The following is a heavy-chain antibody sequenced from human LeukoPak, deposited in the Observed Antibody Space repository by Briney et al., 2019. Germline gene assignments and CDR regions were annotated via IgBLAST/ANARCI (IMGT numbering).Heavy chain of an antibody. CDR3: ARRAAAAEFRY. CDR1: GGSFSGYY. Sequence: SETLSLTCAVYGGSFSGYYWSWIRQPPGKGLEWIGEINHSGSTNYNPSLKSRVTISVDTSKNQFSLKLSSVTAADTAVYYCARRAAAAEFRYWGQGTLVTVSS. CDR2: INHSGST. D-gene: IGHD6-13*01. V-gene: IGHV4-34*01. J-gene: IGHJ4*02.